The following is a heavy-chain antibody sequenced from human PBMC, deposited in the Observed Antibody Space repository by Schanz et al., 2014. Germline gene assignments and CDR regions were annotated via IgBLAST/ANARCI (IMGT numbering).Heavy chain of an antibody. J-gene: IGHJ4*02. Sequence: EVHLVESGGGLVQPGGSLRLSCAASGFGFSSYWMHWVRQDPGKGLVWVARINSVGSNTDYADSVKGRFTISRDNAKNSLYLEMNSLRAEDTALYYCARDRRNADLDYWGQGTLVTVSS. CDR3: ARDRRNADLDY. D-gene: IGHD1-1*01. CDR2: INSVGSNT. CDR1: GFGFSSYW. V-gene: IGHV3-74*01.